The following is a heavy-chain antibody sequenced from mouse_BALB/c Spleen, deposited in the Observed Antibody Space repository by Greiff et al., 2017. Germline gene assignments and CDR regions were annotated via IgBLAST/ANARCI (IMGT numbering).Heavy chain of an antibody. J-gene: IGHJ3*01. V-gene: IGHV2-9*02. CDR3: ARERGYRYDVFAC. CDR1: GFSLTSDG. D-gene: IGHD2-14*01. Sequence: VMLVESGPGLVAPSQSLSLTCTVSGFSLTSDGVYRFRQPPGKGLQWLGVIWAGGSTNYYSALMYSLSISKDNSKSQVFLKMNSLQTDDTSMYYCARERGYRYDVFACWGQGTLVTGSA. CDR2: IWAGGST.